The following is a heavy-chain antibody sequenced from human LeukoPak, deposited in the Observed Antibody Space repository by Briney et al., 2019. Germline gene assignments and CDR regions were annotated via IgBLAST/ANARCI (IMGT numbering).Heavy chain of an antibody. CDR1: GFTFSSYA. J-gene: IGHJ4*02. CDR2: ISGSGGST. D-gene: IGHD3-22*01. Sequence: PGGSLRLSCAASGFTFSSYAMSWVRQAPGKGLEWVSAISGSGGSTYYADSVKGRFTISRDNSKNTLYLQMNSLRAEDTAVYYCARDYYDSSGYSIFDYWGQGTLVTVSS. V-gene: IGHV3-23*01. CDR3: ARDYYDSSGYSIFDY.